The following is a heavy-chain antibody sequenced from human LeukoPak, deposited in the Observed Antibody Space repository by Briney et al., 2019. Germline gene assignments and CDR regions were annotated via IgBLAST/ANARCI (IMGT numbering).Heavy chain of an antibody. CDR2: INWNGGST. V-gene: IGHV3-20*04. CDR1: GFTFDDYG. CDR3: VFWGGSQGYFDY. D-gene: IGHD5-12*01. J-gene: IGHJ4*02. Sequence: GGSLRLSCAASGFTFDDYGMSWVRQAPGKGLEWVSGINWNGGSTGYADSVKGRFIISRDNAKNSLHLQMNSLRAEDTALYYCVFWGGSQGYFDYWGQGTLVTVSS.